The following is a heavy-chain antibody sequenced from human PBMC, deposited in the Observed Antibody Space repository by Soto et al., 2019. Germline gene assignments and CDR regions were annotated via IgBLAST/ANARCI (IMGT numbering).Heavy chain of an antibody. CDR1: GFTFDDYT. Sequence: EVQLVGSGGVVVQPGGSLRLSCAASGFTFDDYTMHWVRQAPGKGLEWVSLISWDGGSTYYADSVKGRFTISRDNSKNSLYLQMNSLRTEDTALYYCAKDIRPYYDSSGLNWFDPWGQGTLVTVSS. D-gene: IGHD3-22*01. J-gene: IGHJ5*02. V-gene: IGHV3-43*01. CDR2: ISWDGGST. CDR3: AKDIRPYYDSSGLNWFDP.